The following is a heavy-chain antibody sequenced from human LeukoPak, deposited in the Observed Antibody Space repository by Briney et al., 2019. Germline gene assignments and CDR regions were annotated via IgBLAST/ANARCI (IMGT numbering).Heavy chain of an antibody. V-gene: IGHV3-21*01. CDR1: GFTFGSYG. Sequence: GGTLRLSCAASGFTFGSYGMSWVRQAPGKGLEWVSSISSSSSYIYYADSVKGRFTISRDNAKNTLFLQMSSLRAEDTAVYFCAREILAPGKTHDYWGQGTLVTVSS. CDR3: AREILAPGKTHDY. CDR2: ISSSSSYI. J-gene: IGHJ4*02.